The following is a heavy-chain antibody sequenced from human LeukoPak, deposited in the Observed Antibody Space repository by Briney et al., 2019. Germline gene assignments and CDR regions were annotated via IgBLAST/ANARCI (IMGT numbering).Heavy chain of an antibody. CDR3: ARADYDFWSGYYVDY. CDR1: GYSISSGYY. Sequence: SETLSLTCTVSGYSISSGYYWGWIRQPPGKGLEWIGSIYHSGSTYYNPSLKSRVTISVDTSKNQFSLKLSSVTAADTAVYYCARADYDFWSGYYVDYWGQGTLVTVSS. CDR2: IYHSGST. V-gene: IGHV4-38-2*02. D-gene: IGHD3-3*01. J-gene: IGHJ4*02.